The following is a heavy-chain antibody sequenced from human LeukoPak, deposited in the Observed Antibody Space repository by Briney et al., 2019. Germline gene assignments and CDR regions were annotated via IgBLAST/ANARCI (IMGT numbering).Heavy chain of an antibody. D-gene: IGHD3-22*01. CDR3: ARDSSSSGHSETEY. Sequence: GRSLRLSCAASGFTFSSYTIHWVRQAPGKGLEWVALISYDGSNKYYADSVKGRFTISRDNSENTLYLRMNSLRADDTAVYYCARDSSSSGHSETEYWGQGTLVTVSS. CDR2: ISYDGSNK. V-gene: IGHV3-30-3*01. J-gene: IGHJ4*02. CDR1: GFTFSSYT.